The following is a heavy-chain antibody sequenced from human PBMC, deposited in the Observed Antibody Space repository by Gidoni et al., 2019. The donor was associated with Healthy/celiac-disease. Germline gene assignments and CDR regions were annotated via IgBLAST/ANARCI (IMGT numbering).Heavy chain of an antibody. V-gene: IGHV3-30-3*01. CDR3: ASRSMVRGVMVY. J-gene: IGHJ4*02. Sequence: QVQLVESGGGVVQPGRSLRLSCAASGFTFSSYAMHWVRQAPGKGLEWVAVISYDGSNKYYADSVKGRFTISRDNSKNTLYLQMNSLRAEDTAVYYCASRSMVRGVMVYWGQGTLVTVSS. CDR1: GFTFSSYA. D-gene: IGHD3-10*01. CDR2: ISYDGSNK.